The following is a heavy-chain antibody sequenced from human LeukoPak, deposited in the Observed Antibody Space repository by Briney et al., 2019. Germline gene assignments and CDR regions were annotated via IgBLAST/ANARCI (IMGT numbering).Heavy chain of an antibody. Sequence: GWSLRLSCSASGFTFSSYAMHWVRRAPGKGLEYVSAISSNGGSTYYANSVKGRFTISRDNSKNTLYLQMGSLRAEDMAVYYCARDGGPRGYSYGLDYWGQGTLVTVSS. J-gene: IGHJ4*02. CDR3: ARDGGPRGYSYGLDY. CDR1: GFTFSSYA. V-gene: IGHV3-64*01. D-gene: IGHD5-18*01. CDR2: ISSNGGST.